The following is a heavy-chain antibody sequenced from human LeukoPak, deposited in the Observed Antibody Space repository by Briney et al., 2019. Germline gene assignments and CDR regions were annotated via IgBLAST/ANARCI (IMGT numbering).Heavy chain of an antibody. CDR1: GFTFSSYS. CDR3: ARDKVVGATHFDY. J-gene: IGHJ4*02. CDR2: ISSSSSSTI. V-gene: IGHV3-48*01. Sequence: PGGSLRLSCAASGFTFSSYSMNWVRQAPGKGLEWVSYISSSSSSTIYYADSVKGRFTISRDNAKNSLYLQMNSLRAEDTAVYYCARDKVVGATHFDYWGQGTLVTVSS. D-gene: IGHD1-26*01.